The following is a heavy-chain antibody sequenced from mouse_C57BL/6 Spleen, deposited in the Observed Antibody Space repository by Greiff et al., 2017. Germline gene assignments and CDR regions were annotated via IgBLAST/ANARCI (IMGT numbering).Heavy chain of an antibody. J-gene: IGHJ4*01. CDR3: ARRANWDSRDYAMDY. D-gene: IGHD4-1*01. CDR2: INPNNGGT. CDR1: GYTFTDYN. Sequence: EVQLQQSGPELVKPGASVKIPCKASGYTFTDYNMDWVKQSHGKSLEWIGDINPNNGGTIYNQKFKGKATLTVDKSSSTAYMELRSLTSEDTAVYYCARRANWDSRDYAMDYWGQGTSVTVSS. V-gene: IGHV1-18*01.